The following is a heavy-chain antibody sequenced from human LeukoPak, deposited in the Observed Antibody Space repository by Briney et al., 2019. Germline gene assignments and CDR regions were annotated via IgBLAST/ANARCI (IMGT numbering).Heavy chain of an antibody. J-gene: IGHJ4*02. CDR3: ARDRCSGGNCYSDFDY. CDR2: INSDGSST. D-gene: IGHD2-15*01. Sequence: PGGSLRLSCAASGFTFSKYGMHWVRQAPGKGLVWVSRINSDGSSTSYADSVKGRFTISRDNAKNTTYLQINSLRAEDTAVYYCARDRCSGGNCYSDFDYWGQGTLVTVSS. CDR1: GFTFSKYG. V-gene: IGHV3-74*01.